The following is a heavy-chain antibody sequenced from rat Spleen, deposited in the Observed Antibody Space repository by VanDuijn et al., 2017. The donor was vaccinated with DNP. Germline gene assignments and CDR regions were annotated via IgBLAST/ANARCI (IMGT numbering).Heavy chain of an antibody. Sequence: EVQLVESGGGLVQPGRSLKLSCAASGFTFSNYFMAWVRQAPKKGLEWVATLSTSGIRTYYPDSVKGRFTISRDSAKSTLYLQMDSLRSEDTAIYYCARGPNYGGDSDYFDYWGQGVMVTVSS. CDR3: ARGPNYGGDSDYFDY. J-gene: IGHJ2*01. CDR2: LSTSGIRT. CDR1: GFTFSNYF. V-gene: IGHV5-25*01. D-gene: IGHD1-11*01.